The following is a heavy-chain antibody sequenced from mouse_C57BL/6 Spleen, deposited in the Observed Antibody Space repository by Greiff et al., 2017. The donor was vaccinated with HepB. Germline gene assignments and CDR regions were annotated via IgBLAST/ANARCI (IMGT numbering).Heavy chain of an antibody. CDR3: AREPFDY. CDR1: GFTFSSYA. J-gene: IGHJ2*01. CDR2: ISDGGSYT. V-gene: IGHV5-4*01. Sequence: DVQLVESGGGLVKPGGSLKLSCAASGFTFSSYAMSWVRQTPEKRLEWVATISDGGSYTYYPDNVKGRFTISRDNAKNNLYLQMSHLKSEDTAMYYCAREPFDYWGQGTTLTVSS.